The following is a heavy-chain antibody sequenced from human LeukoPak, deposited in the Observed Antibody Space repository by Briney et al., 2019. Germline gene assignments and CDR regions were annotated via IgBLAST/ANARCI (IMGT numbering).Heavy chain of an antibody. CDR2: IKSKTDGGTT. Sequence: PGGSLRLSCAASGFTFSSYWMSWVRQAPGKGLEWVGCIKSKTDGGTTDYAAPVKGRFTISRDDSKNTLYLQMNSLKTEDTAVYYCTTDVPAWGQGTLVTVSS. CDR1: GFTFSSYW. CDR3: TTDVPA. J-gene: IGHJ5*02. V-gene: IGHV3-15*01.